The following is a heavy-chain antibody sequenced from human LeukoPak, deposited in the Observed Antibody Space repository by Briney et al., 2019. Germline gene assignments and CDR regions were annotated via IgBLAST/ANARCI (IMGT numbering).Heavy chain of an antibody. CDR3: ARVSPVIAALDAFDI. CDR2: IYYSGST. CDR1: GGSISSYY. Sequence: SETLPLTCTVSGGSISSYYWSWIRQPPGKGLEWIGYIYYSGSTNYNPSLKSRVTISVDTSKNQFSLKLSSVTAADTAVYYCARVSPVIAALDAFDIWGQGTMVTVSS. V-gene: IGHV4-59*01. D-gene: IGHD6-13*01. J-gene: IGHJ3*02.